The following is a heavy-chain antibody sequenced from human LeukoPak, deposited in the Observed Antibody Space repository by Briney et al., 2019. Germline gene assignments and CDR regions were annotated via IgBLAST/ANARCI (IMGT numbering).Heavy chain of an antibody. V-gene: IGHV3-7*03. Sequence: GGSLRLSCTASGFAFSDYWMSWVRQAPGKGLEWLANINQDGSQTPYVDSVRGRFTVSRDNAKNSLYLQMNSLRAEDTALYYCARDSDQLYYFDYWGQGTLVTVSS. CDR1: GFAFSDYW. J-gene: IGHJ4*02. CDR2: INQDGSQT. D-gene: IGHD2-2*01. CDR3: ARDSDQLYYFDY.